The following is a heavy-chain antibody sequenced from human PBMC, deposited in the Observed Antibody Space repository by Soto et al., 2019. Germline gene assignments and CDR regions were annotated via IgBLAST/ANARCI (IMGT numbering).Heavy chain of an antibody. J-gene: IGHJ6*02. CDR2: IIPMFGTT. CDR3: ARREYCSGGSCFDYGMDV. D-gene: IGHD2-15*01. Sequence: GASVKVSCKASGGTFGSSGISWVRQAPGQGLDWMGGIIPMFGTTKHAQKFQGRVTITADESTSTAYMELSSLRSEDTGVYFCARREYCSGGSCFDYGMDVWGQGTSVTV. V-gene: IGHV1-69*13. CDR1: GGTFGSSG.